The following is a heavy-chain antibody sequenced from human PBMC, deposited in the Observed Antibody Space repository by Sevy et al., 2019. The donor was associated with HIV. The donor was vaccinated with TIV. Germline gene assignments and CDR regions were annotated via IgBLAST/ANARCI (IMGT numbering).Heavy chain of an antibody. CDR1: GFTFSSYG. J-gene: IGHJ4*02. CDR3: AKDRSGYYDY. Sequence: GGSLRLSCAAAGFTFSSYGMHWVRQAPGKGLEWVAVISYDGSNKYYADSVKGRFTISRDNSKNTLYLQMNSLRAEDTAVYYCAKDRSGYYDYWGQGTLVTVSS. V-gene: IGHV3-30*18. CDR2: ISYDGSNK. D-gene: IGHD3-22*01.